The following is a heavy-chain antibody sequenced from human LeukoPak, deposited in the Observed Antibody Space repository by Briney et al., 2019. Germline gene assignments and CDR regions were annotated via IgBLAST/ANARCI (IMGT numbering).Heavy chain of an antibody. J-gene: IGHJ4*02. CDR1: GVTFSSYG. V-gene: IGHV3-30*18. Sequence: GGSLRLSCAASGVTFSSYGMHWVRQAPGKGLEWVAVISYDGSNKYYADSVKGRFTISRDNSKNTLYLQMNSLRAEDTAVYYCAKVGYSGYDGFDYWGQGTLVTVSS. CDR2: ISYDGSNK. D-gene: IGHD5-12*01. CDR3: AKVGYSGYDGFDY.